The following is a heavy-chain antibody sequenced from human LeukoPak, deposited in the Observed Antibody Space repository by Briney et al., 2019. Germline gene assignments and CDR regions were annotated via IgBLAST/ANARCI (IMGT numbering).Heavy chain of an antibody. CDR2: IYYTGST. CDR3: ARSDTAMVNLDY. D-gene: IGHD5-18*01. J-gene: IGHJ4*02. V-gene: IGHV4-59*08. CDR1: GASISSYY. Sequence: SETLSLTCTVSGASISSYYWSWIRQPPGKGLEWIGYIYYTGSTNYNPSLKSRVTISVDTSKNQFSLKLSSVTAADTAVYYCARSDTAMVNLDYWGQGTLVTVSS.